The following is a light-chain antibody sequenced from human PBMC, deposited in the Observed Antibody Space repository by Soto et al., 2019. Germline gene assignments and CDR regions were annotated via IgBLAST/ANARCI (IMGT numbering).Light chain of an antibody. CDR1: QGISSY. J-gene: IGKJ4*01. CDR2: AVS. Sequence: DIQMTQSPSTLSASVGDRVTITCRASQGISSYFAWYQQKPGKAPKLLIYAVSTLQSGVPSRFSGSGSGTDFTLTISSLQPEEFETSYCHQLSTHPLNFRGGTTLDI. CDR3: HQLSTHPLN. V-gene: IGKV1-9*01.